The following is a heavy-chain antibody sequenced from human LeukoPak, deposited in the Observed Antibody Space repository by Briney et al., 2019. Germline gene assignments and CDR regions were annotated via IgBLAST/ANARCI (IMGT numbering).Heavy chain of an antibody. CDR1: GGSFSGYY. CDR2: IYSGGST. D-gene: IGHD4-23*01. V-gene: IGHV3-66*01. CDR3: ARDSTTVGYDY. Sequence: ETLSLTCAVYGGSFSGYYMSWVRQAPGKGLEWVSVIYSGGSTYYADSVKGRFTISRDNSKNTLYLQMNSLRAEDTAVYYCARDSTTVGYDYWGQGTLVTVSS. J-gene: IGHJ4*02.